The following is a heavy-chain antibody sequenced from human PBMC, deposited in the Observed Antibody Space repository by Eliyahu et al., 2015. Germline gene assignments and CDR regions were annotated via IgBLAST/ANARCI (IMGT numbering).Heavy chain of an antibody. V-gene: IGHV3-33*01. CDR1: GFPFSXXG. CDR2: IWYDGSNK. CDR3: ARADCSGGSCYRYYYYMDV. J-gene: IGHJ6*03. Sequence: QVQLVESGGGVVQPGRSLRLSCAASGFPFSXXGXHWVRQAPGKGLEWVAVIWYDGSNKYYADSVKGRFTISRDNSKNTLYLQMNSLRAEDTAVYYCARADCSGGSCYRYYYYMDVWGKGTTVTVSS. D-gene: IGHD2-15*01.